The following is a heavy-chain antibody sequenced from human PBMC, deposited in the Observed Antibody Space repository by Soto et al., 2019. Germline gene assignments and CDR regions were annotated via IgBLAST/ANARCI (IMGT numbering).Heavy chain of an antibody. V-gene: IGHV3-48*02. D-gene: IGHD4-17*01. J-gene: IGHJ4*02. CDR3: ATDPDGDLDFDY. CDR2: INSDGSNI. CDR1: GVTFSNYG. Sequence: EVRLVESGGDLVQPGGSLTLSCAASGVTFSNYGMTWVRQAPGKGLEWVSHINSDGSNILYADSVKGRFTISRDNGKNSLYLQMNSLIDEDTAVYYCATDPDGDLDFDYWGQGTLVSLSS.